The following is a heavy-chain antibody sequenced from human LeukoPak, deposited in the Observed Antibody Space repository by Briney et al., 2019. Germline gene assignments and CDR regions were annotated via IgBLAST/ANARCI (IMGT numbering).Heavy chain of an antibody. CDR2: IYYSGST. CDR3: ARCRVRGALGWFDP. V-gene: IGHV4-31*03. J-gene: IGHJ5*02. CDR1: GGSISSGGYY. Sequence: SETLSLTCTVSGGSISSGGYYWSWIRQHPGKGLEWIGYIYYSGSTYYNPSLKSRVTISVDTSKNQFSLKLSSVTAADTAVYYCARCRVRGALGWFDPWGQGTLVTVSS. D-gene: IGHD3-10*01.